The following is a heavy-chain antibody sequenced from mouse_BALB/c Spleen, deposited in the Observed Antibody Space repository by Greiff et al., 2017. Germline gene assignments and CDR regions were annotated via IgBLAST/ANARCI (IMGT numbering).Heavy chain of an antibody. Sequence: DVQLVESGGGLVQPGGSLKLSCAASGFTFSSYGMSWVRQTPDKRLELVATINSNGGSTYYPESVKGRFTISRDNAKNTLYLQMSSLKSEDTAMYYCARDLPKGDYGGQGTSVTVSS. J-gene: IGHJ4*01. CDR1: GFTFSSYG. CDR2: INSNGGST. V-gene: IGHV5-6-3*01. CDR3: ARDLPKGDY.